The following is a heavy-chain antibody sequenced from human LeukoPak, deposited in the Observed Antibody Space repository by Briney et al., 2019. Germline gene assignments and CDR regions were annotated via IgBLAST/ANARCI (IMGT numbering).Heavy chain of an antibody. CDR2: ITGSGEST. CDR3: AKGTSASGTYYPAWNY. Sequence: GGSLRLSCAASGFTFSSYAMSWVRQAPGKGLEWVSTITGSGESTYYADSVKGRFTISRDSSKNTLYLQMNSLRAEDTAVYYCAKGTSASGTYYPAWNYWGQGTLFTVSS. J-gene: IGHJ4*02. CDR1: GFTFSSYA. V-gene: IGHV3-23*01. D-gene: IGHD3-10*01.